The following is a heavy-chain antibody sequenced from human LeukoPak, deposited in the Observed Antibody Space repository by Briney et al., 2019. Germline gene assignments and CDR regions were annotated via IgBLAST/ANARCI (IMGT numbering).Heavy chain of an antibody. Sequence: ASVKVSCKASGYIVTSYAMHWVRQAPGQRLEWMGWINAGNGNTKYSQKFQGRVTITRDTSASTAYMELSSLRSEDTAVYYCARPRDSGYDSNGMDVWGQGTTVTVSS. CDR1: GYIVTSYA. CDR3: ARPRDSGYDSNGMDV. J-gene: IGHJ6*02. CDR2: INAGNGNT. D-gene: IGHD5-12*01. V-gene: IGHV1-3*01.